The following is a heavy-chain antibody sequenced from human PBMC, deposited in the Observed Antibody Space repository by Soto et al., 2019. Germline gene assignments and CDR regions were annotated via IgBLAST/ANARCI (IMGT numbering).Heavy chain of an antibody. V-gene: IGHV4-59*01. CDR3: ARLRQITGTMDYFDY. Sequence: SETLSLTCTVSGGSISSYYWSWIRQAPGKGLEWIGYIYDSGSTYYNPSLKSRVTISEDTSKNQYSLKVNSVTAADTAVYYCARLRQITGTMDYFDYWGQGTLVTVSS. CDR2: IYDSGST. D-gene: IGHD1-20*01. J-gene: IGHJ4*02. CDR1: GGSISSYY.